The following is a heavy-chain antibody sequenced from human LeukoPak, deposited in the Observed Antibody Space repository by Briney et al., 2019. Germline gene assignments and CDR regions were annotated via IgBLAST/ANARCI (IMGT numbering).Heavy chain of an antibody. Sequence: SETLSLTCTVSGGSISSYYWSWIRQTPGMGLEWIGHIYYSGSTNYNPSLKSRVTISVDTSKNQFSLKVTSVTAADTAVYYCARHPSKDGKRDYWGQGTLVTVAS. D-gene: IGHD5-24*01. CDR1: GGSISSYY. J-gene: IGHJ4*02. CDR3: ARHPSKDGKRDY. CDR2: IYYSGST. V-gene: IGHV4-59*08.